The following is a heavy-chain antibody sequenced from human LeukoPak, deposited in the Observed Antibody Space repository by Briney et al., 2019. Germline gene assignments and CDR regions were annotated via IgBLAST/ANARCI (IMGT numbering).Heavy chain of an antibody. V-gene: IGHV4-31*03. CDR2: IYYSGST. Sequence: SQTLSLTCTVSGGSISSGGYYWSWIRQHPGKGLEWIGYIYYSGSTYYNPSLKSRLTISVDTSKNQFSLKLSSVTAADTAVYYCARSHYGSGSQIDYWGQGTLVTVSS. J-gene: IGHJ4*02. D-gene: IGHD3-10*01. CDR3: ARSHYGSGSQIDY. CDR1: GGSISSGGYY.